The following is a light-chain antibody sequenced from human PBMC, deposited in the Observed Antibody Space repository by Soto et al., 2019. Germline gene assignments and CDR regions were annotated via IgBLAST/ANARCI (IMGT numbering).Light chain of an antibody. CDR1: QSVNSN. CDR2: GAS. J-gene: IGKJ2*01. V-gene: IGKV3-15*01. CDR3: QQYNNWPPYT. Sequence: EIVMTQSPATLSVSPGERATLSCRASQSVNSNLAWYQQKPGQAPSLLIYGASTRATGVPARFSGSGPGTEFTLTISSLQSEDFAVYYCQQYNNWPPYTFGQGTKLEIK.